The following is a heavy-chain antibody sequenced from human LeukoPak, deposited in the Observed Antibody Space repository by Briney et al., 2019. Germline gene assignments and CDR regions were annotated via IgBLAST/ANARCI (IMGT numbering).Heavy chain of an antibody. Sequence: GASVKVSCKASGYTFTGYYMHWVRQAPGQGREWMGRINPNSGGTNYAQKFQGRVTMTRDTSISTAYMELSRLRSDDTAVYYCARDGPYYYGSGGPPPLDAFDIWGQGTMVTVSS. CDR2: INPNSGGT. D-gene: IGHD3-10*01. CDR3: ARDGPYYYGSGGPPPLDAFDI. V-gene: IGHV1-2*06. CDR1: GYTFTGYY. J-gene: IGHJ3*02.